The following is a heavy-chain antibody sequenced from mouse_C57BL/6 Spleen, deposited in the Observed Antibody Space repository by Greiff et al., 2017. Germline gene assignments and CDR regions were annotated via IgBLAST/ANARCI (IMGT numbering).Heavy chain of an antibody. CDR2: INPYNGGT. V-gene: IGHV1-19*01. Sequence: VQLQQSGPVLVKPGASVKMSCKASGYTFTDYYMNWVKQSHGKSLEWIGVINPYNGGTSYNQKFKGKATLTVDKSSSTAYMELNSLTSEDSAVYYCASPLTGDYFDYWGQGTTLTVSS. J-gene: IGHJ2*01. CDR3: ASPLTGDYFDY. CDR1: GYTFTDYY. D-gene: IGHD4-1*01.